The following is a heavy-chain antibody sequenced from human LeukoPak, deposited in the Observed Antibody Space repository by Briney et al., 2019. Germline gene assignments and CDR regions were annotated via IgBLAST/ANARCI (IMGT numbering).Heavy chain of an antibody. CDR3: ARDDCSSTSCYDNWFDP. V-gene: IGHV1-18*01. CDR2: ISAYNGNT. J-gene: IGHJ5*02. Sequence: ASVKVSCKASGYTFTSYGISWVRQAPGQGLEWMGWISAYNGNTNYAQKLQGRVTMTTDTSTSTAYMELRSLRFDDTAVYYCARDDCSSTSCYDNWFDPWGQGTLVTVSS. D-gene: IGHD2-2*01. CDR1: GYTFTSYG.